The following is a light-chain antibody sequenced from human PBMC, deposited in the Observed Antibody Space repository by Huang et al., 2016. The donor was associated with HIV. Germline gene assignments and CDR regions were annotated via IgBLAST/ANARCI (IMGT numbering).Light chain of an antibody. Sequence: IPLTQSPSSRSASVEDRSTIPCRASQGISNYLAWYQQKPGKAPRLMIYAATTLQNGVPSRFSGSGSGTDFTLSISSLQPEDVATYYCQQLNDYPLAFGPGTKVEIK. CDR3: QQLNDYPLA. CDR1: QGISNY. CDR2: AAT. V-gene: IGKV1-9*01. J-gene: IGKJ3*01.